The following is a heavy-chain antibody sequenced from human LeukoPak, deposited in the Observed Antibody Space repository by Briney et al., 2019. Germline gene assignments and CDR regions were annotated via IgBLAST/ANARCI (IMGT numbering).Heavy chain of an antibody. CDR1: GGSISSGGYY. D-gene: IGHD3-10*01. Sequence: PSETLSLTCTVSGGSISSGGYYWSWIRQHPGKGLEWIGYIYYSGSTYYNQSLKSRVTISVDTSKTQFSLKLSSVTAADTGVYYCARVSSYGSSDYWGQGTLVTVSS. CDR2: IYYSGST. J-gene: IGHJ4*02. CDR3: ARVSSYGSSDY. V-gene: IGHV4-31*03.